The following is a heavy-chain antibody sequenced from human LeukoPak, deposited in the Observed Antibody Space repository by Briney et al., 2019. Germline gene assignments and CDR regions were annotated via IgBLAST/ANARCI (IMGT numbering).Heavy chain of an antibody. CDR2: FDPEDGET. CDR3: ATKGGQQLGRDLYDAFDI. Sequence: ASVKVSCKVSGYTLTELSMHWVRQAPGKGLEWMGGFDPEDGETIYAQKFQGRVTMTEDTSTDTAYMELSRLRSEDTAVYYCATKGGQQLGRDLYDAFDIWGQGTMVTVSS. D-gene: IGHD6-13*01. J-gene: IGHJ3*02. CDR1: GYTLTELS. V-gene: IGHV1-24*01.